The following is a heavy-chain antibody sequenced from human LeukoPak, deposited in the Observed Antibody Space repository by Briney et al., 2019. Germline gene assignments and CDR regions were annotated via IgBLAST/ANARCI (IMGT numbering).Heavy chain of an antibody. CDR2: TYHTRSS. V-gene: IGHV4-38-2*02. CDR3: AGGHQWKPLDY. CDR1: GLTVSTGSVSRYS. J-gene: IGHJ4*02. Sequence: SETLSLTCTVSGLTVSTGSVSRYSRDWIRQPPGEGLAYIGGTYHTRSSNYNPSLTSRVTISVDTTKNKFFLYLKSATASDTAVYYCAGGHQWKPLDYWGQGTLVAVSS. D-gene: IGHD1-26*01.